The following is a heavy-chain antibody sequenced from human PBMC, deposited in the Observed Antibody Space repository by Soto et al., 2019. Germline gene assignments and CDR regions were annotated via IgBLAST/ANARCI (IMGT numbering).Heavy chain of an antibody. CDR2: IFSNDER. V-gene: IGHV2-26*01. D-gene: IGHD6-19*01. CDR1: GFSLSNVRMG. J-gene: IGHJ4*02. CDR3: AHSVVAGLGYYFDF. Sequence: SGPTLVNPTETLTLTCTVSGFSLSNVRMGVTWIRQPPGKALEWLAHIFSNDERSYSTSLKSRLTISKDTSKSQVVLTMTNMDPVDTATYYCAHSVVAGLGYYFDFWGQGTLVTVSS.